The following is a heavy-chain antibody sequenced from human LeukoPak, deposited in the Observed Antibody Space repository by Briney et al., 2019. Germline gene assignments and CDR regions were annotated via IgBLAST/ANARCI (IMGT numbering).Heavy chain of an antibody. D-gene: IGHD3-3*01. Sequence: GGSLRLSCAASGFTFNDYYMSWICQAPGKGLEWVSSISGSSSLIYYADSVRGRFTISRDNAKNSLYLQMNSLRAEDTAVYYCAKGPYHDLWSGCYPWWGQGTLVTVSS. CDR2: ISGSSSLI. CDR3: AKGPYHDLWSGCYPW. V-gene: IGHV3-11*06. CDR1: GFTFNDYY. J-gene: IGHJ4*02.